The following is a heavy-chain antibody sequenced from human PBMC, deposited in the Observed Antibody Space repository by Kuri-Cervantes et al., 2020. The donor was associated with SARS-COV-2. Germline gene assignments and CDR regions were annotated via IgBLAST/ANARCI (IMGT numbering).Heavy chain of an antibody. CDR1: GFTFSSYW. J-gene: IGHJ6*03. CDR2: INSDGSST. Sequence: GESLKISCAASGFTFSSYWMHWVRQAPGKGLVWVSRINSDGSSTSYADSVKGRLTISRVNAKNTLYLQMNSLRAEDTAVYYCARAGSYCSSTSCYRGAYYYMDVWGKGTTVTVSS. CDR3: ARAGSYCSSTSCYRGAYYYMDV. D-gene: IGHD2-2*02. V-gene: IGHV3-74*01.